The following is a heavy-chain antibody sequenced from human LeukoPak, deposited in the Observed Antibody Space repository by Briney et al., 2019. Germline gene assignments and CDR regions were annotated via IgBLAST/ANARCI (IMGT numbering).Heavy chain of an antibody. D-gene: IGHD1-14*01. V-gene: IGHV3-21*01. CDR2: ISSSSTYI. J-gene: IGHJ4*02. CDR1: GFTFSSYT. CDR3: ARDSSGTPPPF. Sequence: GGSLRLSCAASGFTFSSYTMNWVRQAPGKGLEWVSSISSSSTYIYYADSLKGRFTISRDNAKNSLYLQMNSLRAEDTAIYYCARDSSGTPPPFWGQGTLVTVSS.